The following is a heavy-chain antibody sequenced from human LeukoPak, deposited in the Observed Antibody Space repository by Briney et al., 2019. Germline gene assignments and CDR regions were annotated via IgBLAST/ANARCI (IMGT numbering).Heavy chain of an antibody. V-gene: IGHV4-59*12. Sequence: PSETLSLTCTVSGGSISSYYWSWIRQPPGKGLEWIGNIYSRGSTNYNPSLKSRVTISVDTSKNQFSLKLTSVTAADTAVYYCTRGSGGFPFDPWGQGTLVTVSS. J-gene: IGHJ5*02. CDR1: GGSISSYY. CDR2: IYSRGST. D-gene: IGHD3-16*01. CDR3: TRGSGGFPFDP.